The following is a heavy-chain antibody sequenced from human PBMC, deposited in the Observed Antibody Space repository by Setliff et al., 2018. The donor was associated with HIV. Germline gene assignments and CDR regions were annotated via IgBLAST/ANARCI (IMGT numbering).Heavy chain of an antibody. CDR3: AGHFYYSGSGIWAGLDS. D-gene: IGHD3-10*01. V-gene: IGHV4-4*07. CDR2: FYSGTT. CDR1: GGSITGYY. J-gene: IGHJ4*02. Sequence: SETLSLTCTVSGGSITGYYWSWIRQPAGKGLEWIGRFYSGTTNYNPSLKSRVTMSVDTSKNQFSLKLTSVTAADTAVYYCAGHFYYSGSGIWAGLDSWGQGTLVTVSS.